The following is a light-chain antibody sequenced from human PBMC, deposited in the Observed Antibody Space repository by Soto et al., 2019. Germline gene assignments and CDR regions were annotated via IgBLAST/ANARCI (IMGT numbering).Light chain of an antibody. CDR3: QQYENIPT. CDR1: QNIKNY. V-gene: IGKV1-33*01. J-gene: IGKJ5*01. Sequence: IQMTQSPSSRSASVGDRVTITCQASQNIKNYLNWYQQKPGRAPKLLIYDASNLEAGVPSRFMGSGSGTDFTFSISRLKPEDIATYDCQQYENIPTFGQGTRLEI. CDR2: DAS.